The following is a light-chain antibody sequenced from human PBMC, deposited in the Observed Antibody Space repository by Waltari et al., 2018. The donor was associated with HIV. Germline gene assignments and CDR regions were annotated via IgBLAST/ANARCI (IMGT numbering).Light chain of an antibody. J-gene: IGKJ4*01. CDR3: QQYDNLPT. CDR1: QDISNY. Sequence: DIQITHSPSPLSASVRERVTITCQASQDISNYLNWYQQKPGKAPKLLIYDASNLETGVPSRFSGSRSGTDFTFTISSLQPEDIATYYCQQYDNLPTFGGGTKVEIK. V-gene: IGKV1-33*01. CDR2: DAS.